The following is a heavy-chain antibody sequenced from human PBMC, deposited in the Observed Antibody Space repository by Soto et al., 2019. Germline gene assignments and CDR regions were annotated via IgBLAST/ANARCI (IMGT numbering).Heavy chain of an antibody. CDR2: IYYSGST. D-gene: IGHD6-19*01. J-gene: IGHJ4*02. CDR1: GGSISSYY. Sequence: PSGTLSLTCTVSGGSISSYYWSWIRQPPGKGLEWIGYIYYSGSTNYNPSLKSRVTISVDTSKNQFSLKLSSVTAADTAVYYCARHATGGWYRHSYYFDYWGQGTLVTVSS. CDR3: ARHATGGWYRHSYYFDY. V-gene: IGHV4-59*08.